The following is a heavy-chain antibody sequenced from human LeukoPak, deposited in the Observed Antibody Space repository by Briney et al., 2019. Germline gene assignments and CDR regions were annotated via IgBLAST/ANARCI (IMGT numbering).Heavy chain of an antibody. J-gene: IGHJ5*02. D-gene: IGHD5-24*01. V-gene: IGHV1-69*13. CDR2: IIPIFGTA. CDR1: GGTFSSYA. CDR3: ASLLREMATIIDA. Sequence: GASVKVSCKASGGTFSSYAISWVRQAPGQGLEWMGGIIPIFGTANYAQKFQGRVTITADESTSTAYMELSSLRSEDTAVYYCASLLREMATIIDAWGQGTLVTVSS.